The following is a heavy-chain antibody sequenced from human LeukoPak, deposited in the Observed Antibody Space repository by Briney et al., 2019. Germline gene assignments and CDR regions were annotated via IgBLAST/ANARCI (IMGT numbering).Heavy chain of an antibody. CDR2: IYYSGST. CDR3: ARHPARDGYNYLTYFDY. J-gene: IGHJ4*02. Sequence: SETLSLTCTVSGGSITSYYWSWIRQPPGKGLEWIGSIYYSGSTNYSPSLKSRVTISIDTSKNQFSLKLTSVTAADTAVYYCARHPARDGYNYLTYFDYWGQGTLVTVSS. V-gene: IGHV4-59*01. CDR1: GGSITSYY. D-gene: IGHD5-24*01.